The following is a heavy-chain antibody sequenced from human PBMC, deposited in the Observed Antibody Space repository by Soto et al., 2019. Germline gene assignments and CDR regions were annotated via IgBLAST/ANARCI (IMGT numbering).Heavy chain of an antibody. Sequence: ASVKVSCKASGYTFTGYYMHWVRQAPGQGLEWMGWINPNSGGTNYAQKFQGWVTMTRDTSISTAYMELSRLRSDDTAVYYCAREGKYCSSTSCSKLRGMDVWGQGTTVTVS. D-gene: IGHD2-2*01. CDR1: GYTFTGYY. CDR2: INPNSGGT. V-gene: IGHV1-2*04. CDR3: AREGKYCSSTSCSKLRGMDV. J-gene: IGHJ6*02.